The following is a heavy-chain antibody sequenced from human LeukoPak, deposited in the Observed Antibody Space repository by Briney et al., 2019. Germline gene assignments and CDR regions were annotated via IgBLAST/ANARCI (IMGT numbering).Heavy chain of an antibody. CDR3: ARGFYDGFDY. J-gene: IGHJ4*02. CDR2: IYYSGST. CDR1: GGSISSYY. D-gene: IGHD2/OR15-2a*01. Sequence: SETLSHTCTVSGGSISSYYWSWIRQPPGKGLEWIGYIYYSGSTNYNPSLKSRVTVSVDTSKNQFSLKLSSVTAADTAVYYCARGFYDGFDYWGQGTLVTVSS. V-gene: IGHV4-59*01.